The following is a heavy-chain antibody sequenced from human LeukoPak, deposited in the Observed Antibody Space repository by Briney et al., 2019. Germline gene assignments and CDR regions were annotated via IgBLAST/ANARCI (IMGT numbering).Heavy chain of an antibody. J-gene: IGHJ4*02. CDR2: ISAYNGNT. D-gene: IGHD6-19*01. CDR3: ARDGGIAVAGLTLYYFDY. V-gene: IGHV1-18*01. CDR1: GYTFTNYG. Sequence: AASVKVSCKASGYTFTNYGISWVRQAPGQGLEWMGWISAYNGNTNYAQNLQGRVTMTTDTATSTTYMELRSLRSDDTAVYYCARDGGIAVAGLTLYYFDYWGQGTLVTVSS.